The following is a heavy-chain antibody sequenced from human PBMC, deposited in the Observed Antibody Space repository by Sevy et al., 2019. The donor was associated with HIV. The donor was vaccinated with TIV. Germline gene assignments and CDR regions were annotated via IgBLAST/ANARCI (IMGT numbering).Heavy chain of an antibody. CDR2: ISHDGSA. J-gene: IGHJ6*03. V-gene: IGHV4-38-2*01. Sequence: SETLSLTCAVSGSSISSDYQWGWIRRPPGKGLEWIGSISHDGSADYNPSLKSRVTISIDTSTTQFSLHLNSVTAADTAVYYCGRVVSDHLYGYYFYYYMDVWGKGTSVTVSS. D-gene: IGHD6-13*01. CDR1: GSSISSDYQ. CDR3: GRVVSDHLYGYYFYYYMDV.